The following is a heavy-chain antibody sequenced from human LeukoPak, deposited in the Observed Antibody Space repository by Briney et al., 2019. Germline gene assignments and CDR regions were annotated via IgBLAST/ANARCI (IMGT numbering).Heavy chain of an antibody. J-gene: IGHJ5*02. CDR2: INPNSGGT. CDR3: ARARNYGSGSSSPFDP. V-gene: IGHV1-2*02. D-gene: IGHD3-10*01. Sequence: GASVKVSCKASGYTFTGYYMHWVRQASGQGLEWMGWINPNSGGTNYAQKFQGRVTMTRDTSISTAYMELSRLRSDDTAVYYCARARNYGSGSSSPFDPWGQGTLVTVSS. CDR1: GYTFTGYY.